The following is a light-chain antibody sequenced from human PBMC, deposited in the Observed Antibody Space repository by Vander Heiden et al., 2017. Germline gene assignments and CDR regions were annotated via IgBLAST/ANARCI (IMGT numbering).Light chain of an antibody. CDR2: DDR. CDR1: NKEDKT. CDR3: QVWDSSSGV. J-gene: IGLJ1*01. Sequence: SYVLTPTPSVSVAPGQTARITCVGSNKEDKTVHWYQQKPGQAPVLVVYDDRYRPPGIPARFSGSNSGNRATLTISRVEDGDEADYYCQVWDSSSGVFGTGTTVTVL. V-gene: IGLV3-21*02.